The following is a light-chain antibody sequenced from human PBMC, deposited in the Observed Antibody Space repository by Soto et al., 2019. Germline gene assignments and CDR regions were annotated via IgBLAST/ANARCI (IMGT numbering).Light chain of an antibody. CDR3: ATWDDDLNGPV. J-gene: IGLJ3*02. V-gene: IGLV1-47*02. Sequence: QTVVTQPPSVSGTPGQTVTISCSGSSSNIGSNYVYWYQQLPGTAPKLLIFNYNQRPSGVVDRFSGSRSGTSASLAISGLRSEDEAEYYCATWDDDLNGPVFGGGTKVTVL. CDR2: NYN. CDR1: SSNIGSNY.